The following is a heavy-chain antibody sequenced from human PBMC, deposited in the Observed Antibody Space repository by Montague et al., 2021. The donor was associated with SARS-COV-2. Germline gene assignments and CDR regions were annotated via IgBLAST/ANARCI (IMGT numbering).Heavy chain of an antibody. CDR3: AASLVGATPADY. J-gene: IGHJ4*02. CDR2: IWYDGSNK. V-gene: IGHV3-33*01. D-gene: IGHD1-26*01. Sequence: SLRLSCAASGFTFSSYGMHWVRQAPGKGLEWVAVIWYDGSNKYYADSVKGRFTISRDNSKNTLYPQMNSLRAEDTAVYYCAASLVGATPADYWGQGTLVTVSS. CDR1: GFTFSSYG.